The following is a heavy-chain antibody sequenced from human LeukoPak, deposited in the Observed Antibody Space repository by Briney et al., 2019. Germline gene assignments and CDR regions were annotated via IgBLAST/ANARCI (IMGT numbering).Heavy chain of an antibody. D-gene: IGHD3-9*01. CDR2: VSGRDDST. CDR1: GLTFSNYA. Sequence: PGGSLRLSCAASGLTFSNYAMSWVRQAPGKGLEWVSAVSGRDDSTYYADSVKGRFTISRDTSKNTLYLQMNSLRAEDTAVYYCAKWGDYDILTGYYDSDYWGQGTLVTVSS. J-gene: IGHJ4*02. V-gene: IGHV3-23*01. CDR3: AKWGDYDILTGYYDSDY.